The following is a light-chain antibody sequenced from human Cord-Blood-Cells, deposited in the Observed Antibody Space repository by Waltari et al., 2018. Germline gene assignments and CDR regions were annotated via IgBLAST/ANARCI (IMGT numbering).Light chain of an antibody. Sequence: QSALTQPASVSGSPGQSITISCTGTSSDVGGYNYVSWYQQHPGTAPKLMIYDVSKRPSGVSNRVSGSKSGNTASLTSSGLQAEDEADYYCSSYTSSSTLVFGGGTKLTVL. CDR3: SSYTSSSTLV. V-gene: IGLV2-14*01. CDR2: DVS. CDR1: SSDVGGYNY. J-gene: IGLJ3*02.